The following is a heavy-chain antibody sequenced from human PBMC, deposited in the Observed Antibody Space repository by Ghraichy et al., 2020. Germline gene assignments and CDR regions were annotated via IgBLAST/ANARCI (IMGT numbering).Heavy chain of an antibody. CDR1: GFTFSTYS. V-gene: IGHV3-21*01. Sequence: GGSLRLSCTASGFTFSTYSVNWVRQAPGKGLEWVSSISSSSSHIYYTDSVKGRFTISRDNAKNSVYLQMDSLRAEDTAVYYCARGGSLGYCSGGRCYSGSDAFDIWGQGTKVTVSS. D-gene: IGHD2-15*01. J-gene: IGHJ3*02. CDR2: ISSSSSHI. CDR3: ARGGSLGYCSGGRCYSGSDAFDI.